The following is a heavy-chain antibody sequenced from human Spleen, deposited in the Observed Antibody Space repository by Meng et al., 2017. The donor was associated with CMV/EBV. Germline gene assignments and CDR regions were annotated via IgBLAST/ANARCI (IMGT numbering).Heavy chain of an antibody. CDR2: FYGGGA. CDR3: ARDAAGSFDIGYYDS. J-gene: IGHJ4*02. V-gene: IGHV4-61*08. CDR1: GASVSSGVDS. D-gene: IGHD3-22*01. Sequence: SGASVSSGVDSWNWIRQPPGKGLEWIGYFYGGGANYNPSLKSRVTISVETSNNQFSLKLSSVTAADTAAYYCARDAAGSFDIGYYDSWGQGILVTVSS.